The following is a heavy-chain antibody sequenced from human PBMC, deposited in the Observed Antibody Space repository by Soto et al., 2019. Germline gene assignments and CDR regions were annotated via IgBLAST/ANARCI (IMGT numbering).Heavy chain of an antibody. CDR1: GFSLTTRGVG. CDR2: IYWDDDK. J-gene: IGHJ5*02. Sequence: QITLKESGPPLVKPTQTHTLTCTFSGFSLTTRGVGVGWIRQPPGKALECLALIYWDDDKRYSPSLQSRLSITKDTSKNQVVLTMTNVDPVYTATYYCAHIPNYYQYDWFDPWGQGTLVSVSS. CDR3: AHIPNYYQYDWFDP. V-gene: IGHV2-5*02. D-gene: IGHD3-16*01.